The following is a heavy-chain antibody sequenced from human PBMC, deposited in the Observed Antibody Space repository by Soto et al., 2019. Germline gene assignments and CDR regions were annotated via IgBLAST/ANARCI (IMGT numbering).Heavy chain of an antibody. CDR1: GYTFTSYG. V-gene: IGHV1-18*01. Sequence: QVQLVQSGAEVKKPGASVKVSCKASGYTFTSYGISWVRQAPGQGLEWMGWISAYNGNTNHAQKLQGRVTMTTDTPTSPAYLELRSLSSSDTAVSYCARDPRAVDSRRSNCFAPWGHRTLVTLSS. J-gene: IGHJ5*02. D-gene: IGHD3-22*01. CDR2: ISAYNGNT. CDR3: ARDPRAVDSRRSNCFAP.